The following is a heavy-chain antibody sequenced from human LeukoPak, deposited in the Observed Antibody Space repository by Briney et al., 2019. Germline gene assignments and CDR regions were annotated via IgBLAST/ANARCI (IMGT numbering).Heavy chain of an antibody. CDR2: ISWNSGSI. V-gene: IGHV3-9*01. J-gene: IGHJ4*02. CDR1: GFTFDDYA. CDR3: ARKNGLDY. Sequence: GGSLRLSCAASGFTFDDYAMHWVRQAPGKGLEWVSGISWNSGSIGYADSVKGRFTISRDNAKNSLYLQMNSLRAEDTAVYYCARKNGLDYWGQGTLVTVSS.